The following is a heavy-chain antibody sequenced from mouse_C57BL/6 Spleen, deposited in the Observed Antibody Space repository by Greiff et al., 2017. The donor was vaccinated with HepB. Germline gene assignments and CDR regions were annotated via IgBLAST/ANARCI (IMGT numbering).Heavy chain of an antibody. Sequence: EVQRVESGGDLVKPGGSLKLSCAASGFTFSSYGMSWVRQTPDKRLEWVATISSGGSYTYYPDSVKGRFTISRDNAKNTLYLQMSSLKSEDTAMYYCANSSPWFAYWGQGTLVTVSA. J-gene: IGHJ3*01. CDR2: ISSGGSYT. CDR1: GFTFSSYG. D-gene: IGHD1-1*01. V-gene: IGHV5-6*01. CDR3: ANSSPWFAY.